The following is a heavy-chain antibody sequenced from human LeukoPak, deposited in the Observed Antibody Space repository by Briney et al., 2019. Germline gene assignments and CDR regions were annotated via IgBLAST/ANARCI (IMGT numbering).Heavy chain of an antibody. D-gene: IGHD6-19*01. CDR1: GGSISSYY. J-gene: IGHJ4*02. V-gene: IGHV4-4*07. CDR2: IYTSGST. CDR3: ARSYSSGWYYFDY. Sequence: PSETLSLTCTVSGGSISSYYWSWIRPPAGKGLEWIGRIYTSGSTNYNPSLKGRVTISVDKSKNQFSLKLSSVTAADTAVYYCARSYSSGWYYFDYWGQGTLVTVSS.